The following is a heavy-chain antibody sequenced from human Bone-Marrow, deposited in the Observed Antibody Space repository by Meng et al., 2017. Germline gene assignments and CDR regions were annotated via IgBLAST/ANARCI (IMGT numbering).Heavy chain of an antibody. Sequence: QVQLQESGLGLVKPSQTLSLTCTVSGGSISSGNHYWSWIRQHPGKGLEYIGYIYYSGSTYYNPSLKSRVIISVDTSKNQFSLRLNSVTAADTAVYYCASLYGDSSVWYLDLWGRGTLVTVSS. CDR1: GGSISSGNHY. J-gene: IGHJ2*01. CDR2: IYYSGST. D-gene: IGHD4-17*01. CDR3: ASLYGDSSVWYLDL. V-gene: IGHV4-31*03.